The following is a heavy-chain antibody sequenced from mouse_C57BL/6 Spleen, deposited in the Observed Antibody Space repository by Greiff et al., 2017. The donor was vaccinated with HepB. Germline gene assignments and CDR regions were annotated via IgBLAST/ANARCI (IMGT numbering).Heavy chain of an antibody. D-gene: IGHD2-3*01. Sequence: QVQLQQPGAELVRPGSSVKLSCKASGYTFTSYWMDWVKQRPGQGLEWIGNIYPSDSETHYNQKFKDKATLTVDKSSSTAYMQRSSLTSEDSAVYYCARWKNGYSWYFDVWGTGTTVTVSS. CDR3: ARWKNGYSWYFDV. J-gene: IGHJ1*03. V-gene: IGHV1-61*01. CDR1: GYTFTSYW. CDR2: IYPSDSET.